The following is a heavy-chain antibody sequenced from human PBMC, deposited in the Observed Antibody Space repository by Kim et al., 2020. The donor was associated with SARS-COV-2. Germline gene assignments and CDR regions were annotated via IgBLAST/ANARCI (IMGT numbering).Heavy chain of an antibody. D-gene: IGHD3-22*01. J-gene: IGHJ6*02. CDR1: GFNFTSYS. CDR3: ARDRFDSTGYYASYFFYYGMDV. Sequence: GGSLRLSCAAAGFNFTSYSMNWVRQAPEKGLEWVSSISSTGSFVNYADSVKGRFTISRDNAKKSLFLQMNSLTVEDTALYYCARDRFDSTGYYASYFFYYGMDVWGLGTTVTVSS. CDR2: ISSTGSFV. V-gene: IGHV3-21*01.